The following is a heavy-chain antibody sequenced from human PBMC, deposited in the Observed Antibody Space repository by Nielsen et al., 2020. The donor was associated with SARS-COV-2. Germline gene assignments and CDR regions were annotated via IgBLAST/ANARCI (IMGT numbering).Heavy chain of an antibody. V-gene: IGHV3-33*08. CDR3: ARDPAREYYDHTEFFDY. CDR1: GFTISSSF. D-gene: IGHD3-16*01. CDR2: TWFDGSGQ. J-gene: IGHJ4*02. Sequence: GGSLRLSCGASGFTISSSFMSWVRQAPGKGLEWVAVTWFDGSGQMYADSVKDRFTISRDNSKNTLYLQMNSLRAEDTAVYYCARDPAREYYDHTEFFDYWGQGTLVTVSS.